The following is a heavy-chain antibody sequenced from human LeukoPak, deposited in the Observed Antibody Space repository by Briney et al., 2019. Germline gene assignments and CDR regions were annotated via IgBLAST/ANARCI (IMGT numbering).Heavy chain of an antibody. CDR1: GGSFRDYF. D-gene: IGHD6-6*01. CDR2: INHSGST. CDR3: ARSHSRSSEVSLGY. J-gene: IGHJ4*02. Sequence: SETLSLTCAIYGGSFRDYFWSWIRQPPGKGLEWIGEINHSGSTNYNPSLKSRVTISVDTSKNQFSLKLSSVTAADTAVYFCARSHSRSSEVSLGYWGQGTLVTVSS. V-gene: IGHV4-34*01.